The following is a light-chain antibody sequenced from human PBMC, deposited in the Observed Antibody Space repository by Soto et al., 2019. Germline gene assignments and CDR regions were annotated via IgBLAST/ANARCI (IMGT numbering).Light chain of an antibody. CDR1: SGHSTYI. Sequence: QPVLTQSSSASASLGSSVKLTCTLSSGHSTYIIAWHQQQTGKAPRYLMKLEGSGSYNKGSGVPDRFSGSSSGADRYLTISNLQSEDEADYYCGTWDSNTQVFGTGTKVTVL. CDR3: GTWDSNTQV. J-gene: IGLJ1*01. V-gene: IGLV4-60*03. CDR2: LEGSGSY.